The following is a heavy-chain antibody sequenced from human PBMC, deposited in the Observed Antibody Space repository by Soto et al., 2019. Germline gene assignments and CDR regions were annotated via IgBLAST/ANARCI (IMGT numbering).Heavy chain of an antibody. CDR1: GFTFNDNP. J-gene: IGHJ4*02. Sequence: GGSLRLSCSASGFTFNDNPMYWVRQAPGKGLEYVSLISANGGSTHYADSVKGRFSISRDNSENTLYLQMSSLRAEDTAVYYCVKGAGWLQDVDYWGQETLVTVSS. D-gene: IGHD5-12*01. CDR2: ISANGGST. CDR3: VKGAGWLQDVDY. V-gene: IGHV3-64D*08.